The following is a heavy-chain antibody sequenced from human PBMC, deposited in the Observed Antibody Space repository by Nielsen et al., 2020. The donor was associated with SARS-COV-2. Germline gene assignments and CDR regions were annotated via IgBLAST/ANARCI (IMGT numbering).Heavy chain of an antibody. Sequence: GESLKISCAASRFTFSTYGMHWVRQAPGKGLKWVAVVSSDGRNKYYADSVKGRFTIPRDNSKNTLYLQMNSLKTEDTAVYYCTTRKLNWNYPEYWGQGTLVTVSS. CDR1: RFTFSTYG. CDR3: TTRKLNWNYPEY. V-gene: IGHV3-30*03. J-gene: IGHJ4*02. CDR2: VSSDGRNK. D-gene: IGHD1-1*01.